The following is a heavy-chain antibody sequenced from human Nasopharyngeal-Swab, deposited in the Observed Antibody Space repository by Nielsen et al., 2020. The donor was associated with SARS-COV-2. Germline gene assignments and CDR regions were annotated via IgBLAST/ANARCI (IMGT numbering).Heavy chain of an antibody. Sequence: GESLKISCVTSGVIFSKYWMHWVRQAPGKGLVWVSRVNQDGSRTDYADSVRGRFTISRDNAKNTLYLQMSSLRAEDTAVYYCAKGTGMTYRAIDYWGQGTLVTASS. D-gene: IGHD1-14*01. J-gene: IGHJ4*02. V-gene: IGHV3-74*01. CDR1: GVIFSKYW. CDR2: VNQDGSRT. CDR3: AKGTGMTYRAIDY.